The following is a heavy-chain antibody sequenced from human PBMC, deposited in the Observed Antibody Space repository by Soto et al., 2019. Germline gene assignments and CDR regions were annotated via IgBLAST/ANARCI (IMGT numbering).Heavy chain of an antibody. CDR1: GGTFSSYA. D-gene: IGHD2-15*01. CDR3: ARVQVEDYYYYGMDV. J-gene: IGHJ6*02. Sequence: GASVKVSCKASGGTFSSYAISWVRQAPGQGLEWMGGIIPIFGTANYAQKFQGRVTITADKSTSTAYMELSSLRSEDTAVYYCARVQVEDYYYYGMDVWGQGTTVTVSS. V-gene: IGHV1-69*06. CDR2: IIPIFGTA.